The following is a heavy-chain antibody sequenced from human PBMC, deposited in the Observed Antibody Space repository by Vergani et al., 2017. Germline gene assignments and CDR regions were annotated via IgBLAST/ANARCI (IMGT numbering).Heavy chain of an antibody. D-gene: IGHD2-21*01. CDR2: ISWDGGST. Sequence: EVQLVESGGVVVQSGGSLRLSCAASGFTFDDYTMHWVRQAPGKGLEWVSLISWDGGSTYYADSVEGRFTISRDNSKNSLYLQMNSLRSEDTALYYCAKAASTPQEGDVSWGQGTLVIVSS. CDR3: AKAASTPQEGDVS. V-gene: IGHV3-43*01. CDR1: GFTFDDYT. J-gene: IGHJ5*02.